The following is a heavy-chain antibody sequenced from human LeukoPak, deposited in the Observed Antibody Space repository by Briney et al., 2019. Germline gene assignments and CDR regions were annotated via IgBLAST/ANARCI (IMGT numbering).Heavy chain of an antibody. Sequence: GGSLRLSCAASGFTVSSNYMSWVRQAPGKGLEWVSVIYSGGNTYYADSVKGRFTISRDNSKNTLYLQMNSLRAEDTAVYYCARDLDYGSGSYFDYWGQGTLVTVSS. CDR3: ARDLDYGSGSYFDY. J-gene: IGHJ4*02. V-gene: IGHV3-66*01. D-gene: IGHD3-10*01. CDR1: GFTVSSNY. CDR2: IYSGGNT.